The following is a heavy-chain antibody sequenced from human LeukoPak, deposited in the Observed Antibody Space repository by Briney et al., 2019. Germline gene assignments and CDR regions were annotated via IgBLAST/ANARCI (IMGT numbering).Heavy chain of an antibody. J-gene: IGHJ4*02. D-gene: IGHD6-19*01. CDR1: GFTFSSYA. Sequence: GGSLRLSCAASGFTFSSYAISWVRQAPGKGLEWVSAVSGSGGTTYYTDSVKGRFTISRDTRDNSKNTLYLQMNSLRAEDTAVYYCAKNSGWHNYHFDYWGQGTLVTVSS. V-gene: IGHV3-23*01. CDR2: VSGSGGTT. CDR3: AKNSGWHNYHFDY.